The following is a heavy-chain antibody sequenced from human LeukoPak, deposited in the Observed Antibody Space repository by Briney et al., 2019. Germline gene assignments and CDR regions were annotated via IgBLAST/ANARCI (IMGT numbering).Heavy chain of an antibody. Sequence: GGSLRLSCVVSGFTLSSRWMMWVRQAPGKGLEWMTNINRDGSEKNYVDSVKGRFTITRDNAENSLYLQMNSLKVADTAIYYCATYDSWSGYNIAYWGQGTLVTVSS. CDR2: INRDGSEK. J-gene: IGHJ4*02. V-gene: IGHV3-7*03. CDR1: GFTLSSRW. CDR3: ATYDSWSGYNIAY. D-gene: IGHD3-3*01.